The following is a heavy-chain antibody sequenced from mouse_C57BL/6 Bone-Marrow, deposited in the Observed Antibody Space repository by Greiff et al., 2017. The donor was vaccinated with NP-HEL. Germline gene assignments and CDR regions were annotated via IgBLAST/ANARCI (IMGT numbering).Heavy chain of an antibody. D-gene: IGHD1-1*01. Sequence: QVQLQQPGAELVKPGASVKLSCKASGYTFTSYWMQRVKQRPGQGLEWIGEIDPSDSYTNYNQKFKGKATLTVDTSSSTAYMQLSSLTSEDSAVYYCARPTTVVATRYFDYWGQGTTLTVSS. CDR2: IDPSDSYT. CDR1: GYTFTSYW. V-gene: IGHV1-50*01. CDR3: ARPTTVVATRYFDY. J-gene: IGHJ2*01.